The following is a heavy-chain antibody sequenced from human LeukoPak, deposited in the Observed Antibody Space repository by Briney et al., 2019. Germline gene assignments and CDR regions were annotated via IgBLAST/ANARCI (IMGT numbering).Heavy chain of an antibody. CDR1: GFTFSSYA. J-gene: IGHJ4*02. CDR3: ARVGPYFSSSYYYDSSGYYDY. D-gene: IGHD3-22*01. CDR2: IIPIIGST. Sequence: ASVKLSCKASGFTFSSYAISWVRQAPGQGLEWMAWIIPIIGSTNYAQKFQGRVTITADESTSTAYMELSSLRSEDTAVYYCARVGPYFSSSYYYDSSGYYDYWGQGTLVTVSS. V-gene: IGHV1-69*01.